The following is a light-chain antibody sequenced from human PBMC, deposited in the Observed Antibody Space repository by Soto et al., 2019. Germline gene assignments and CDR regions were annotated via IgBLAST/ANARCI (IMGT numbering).Light chain of an antibody. CDR2: DDS. CDR1: NIGSKS. Sequence: SYELTQPPSVSVAPGQTVRVTCGGKNIGSKSVHWYQQKPGQAPVLVVYDDSGRPSGIPERFSGSNSGNTATLTISRVEAGDEADYHCQVWDRSSDHYVFGTGTKVTVL. J-gene: IGLJ1*01. CDR3: QVWDRSSDHYV. V-gene: IGLV3-21*02.